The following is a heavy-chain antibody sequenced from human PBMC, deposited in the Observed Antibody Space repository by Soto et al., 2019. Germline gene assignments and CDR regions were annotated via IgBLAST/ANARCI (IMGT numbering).Heavy chain of an antibody. Sequence: SVKVSCKASGGTFSSYAISWVRQAPGQGLEWMGGIIPIFGTANYAQKFQGRVTITADKSTSTAYMELSSLRSEDTAVYYCARDLLSSASLLGGYYFDYWGQGTLVTVS. CDR1: GGTFSSYA. D-gene: IGHD6-19*01. CDR2: IIPIFGTA. V-gene: IGHV1-69*06. J-gene: IGHJ4*02. CDR3: ARDLLSSASLLGGYYFDY.